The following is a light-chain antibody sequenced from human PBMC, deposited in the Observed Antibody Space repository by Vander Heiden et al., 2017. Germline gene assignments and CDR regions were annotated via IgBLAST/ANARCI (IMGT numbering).Light chain of an antibody. Sequence: QSVLTQPPSASGTPGQRVTISCSGSSSHIGSNTVNWYQQLPGTAPKLLIYSNKQRPSGVPDRVSGSKSGTSASLAISGLQAEDEADYYCAAWDDSLNGLVFGGGTKLTVL. CDR3: AAWDDSLNGLV. J-gene: IGLJ2*01. CDR1: SSHIGSNT. V-gene: IGLV1-44*01. CDR2: SNK.